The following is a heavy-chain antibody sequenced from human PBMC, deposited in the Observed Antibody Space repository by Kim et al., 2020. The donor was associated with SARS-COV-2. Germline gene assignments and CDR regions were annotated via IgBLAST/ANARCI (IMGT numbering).Heavy chain of an antibody. V-gene: IGHV3-30*04. D-gene: IGHD3-10*01. J-gene: IGHJ4*02. CDR1: GFTFSSYA. CDR3: ARARWFGENSLDY. CDR2: ISYDGSNK. Sequence: GRSLRLSCAASGFTFSSYAMHWVRQAPGKGLEWVAVISYDGSNKYYADSVKGRFTISRDNSKNTLYLQMNSLRAEDTAVYYCARARWFGENSLDYWGQGTLVTVSS.